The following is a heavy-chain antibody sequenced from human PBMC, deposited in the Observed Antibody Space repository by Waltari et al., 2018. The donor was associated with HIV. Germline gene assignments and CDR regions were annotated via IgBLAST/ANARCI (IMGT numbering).Heavy chain of an antibody. D-gene: IGHD5-12*01. CDR3: ARDPEGYTLGGGDFDY. J-gene: IGHJ4*02. CDR2: IKEDGSEK. Sequence: EVQLVESGGGLVQPGGSLRISCAGPGFTFRNYWLTWVRQAPGKGLEWVANIKEDGSEKYYVDSVKGRFTISRDNAKKSLYLQMNSLRVEDTAVYYCARDPEGYTLGGGDFDYWGQGTLVTVSS. CDR1: GFTFRNYW. V-gene: IGHV3-7*01.